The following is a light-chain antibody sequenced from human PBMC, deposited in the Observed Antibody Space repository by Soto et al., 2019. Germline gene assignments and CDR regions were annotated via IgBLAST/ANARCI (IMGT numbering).Light chain of an antibody. CDR3: QQSYNTPLT. V-gene: IGKV1-39*01. CDR1: QTIGTY. J-gene: IGKJ1*01. CDR2: DAS. Sequence: IEVTQSPSSLAASVGDRVTITCRASQTIGTYLNWYRHKSGAAPELLIYDASTLQSGVPSRFRGGASGTDFTLTISSLQLDDFATYYCQQSYNTPLTFGXGT.